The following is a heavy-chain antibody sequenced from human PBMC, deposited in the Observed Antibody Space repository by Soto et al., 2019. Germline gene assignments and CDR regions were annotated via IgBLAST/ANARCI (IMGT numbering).Heavy chain of an antibody. Sequence: ASVKVSCKASGYTFTSYGISWVRQAPGQGLEWMGWISAYNGNTNYAQKLQGRVTMTTDTSTSTLYMELTSLRSDDTAIYYCARGGHVVVVTAALDYWGQGTLVTVSS. V-gene: IGHV1-18*01. J-gene: IGHJ4*02. CDR3: ARGGHVVVVTAALDY. CDR2: ISAYNGNT. D-gene: IGHD2-21*02. CDR1: GYTFTSYG.